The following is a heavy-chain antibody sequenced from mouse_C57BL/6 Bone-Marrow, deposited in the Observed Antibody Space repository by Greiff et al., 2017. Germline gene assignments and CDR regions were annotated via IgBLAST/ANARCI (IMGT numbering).Heavy chain of an antibody. D-gene: IGHD1-1*01. Sequence: EVKVEESGGGLVQPGGSMKLSCVASGFTFSNYWMNWVRQSPEKGLEWVAQIRLKSDNYATHYAESVKGRFTISRDDSKSSVYLQMNNLRAEDTEIYYCTITTVVYWYFDVWGTGTTVTVSS. CDR3: TITTVVYWYFDV. CDR1: GFTFSNYW. CDR2: IRLKSDNYAT. J-gene: IGHJ1*03. V-gene: IGHV6-3*01.